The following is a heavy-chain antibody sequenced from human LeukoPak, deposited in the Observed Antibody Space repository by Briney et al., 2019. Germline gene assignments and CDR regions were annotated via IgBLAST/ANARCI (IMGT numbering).Heavy chain of an antibody. Sequence: GGSLRLSCAAYGFTFSNHEMNWVRQAPGKGLEWDSYISSSGGTIYYTDSVKCRFTISRDNAKNTLYLQMNSLRAEDTAVYYCARDRGVTLFYYGMEGWGQGTTVTASS. CDR2: ISSSGGTI. J-gene: IGHJ6*02. V-gene: IGHV3-48*03. CDR3: ARDRGVTLFYYGMEG. D-gene: IGHD2-21*02. CDR1: GFTFSNHE.